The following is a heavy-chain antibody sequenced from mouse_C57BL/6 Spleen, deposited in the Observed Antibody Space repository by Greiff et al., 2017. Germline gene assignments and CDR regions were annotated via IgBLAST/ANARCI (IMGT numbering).Heavy chain of an antibody. CDR2: INYDGSST. CDR3: ARDDRGWFAY. CDR1: GFTFSDYY. J-gene: IGHJ3*01. Sequence: EVQRVESEGGLVQPGSSMKLSCTASGFTFSDYYMAWVRQVPEKGLEWVANINYDGSSTYYLDSLKSRFIISRDNAKNILYLQMSSLKPEDTATYYCARDDRGWFAYWGQGTLVTVSA. V-gene: IGHV5-16*01.